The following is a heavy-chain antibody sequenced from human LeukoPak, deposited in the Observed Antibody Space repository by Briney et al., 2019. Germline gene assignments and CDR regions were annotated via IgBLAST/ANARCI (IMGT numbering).Heavy chain of an antibody. CDR1: GGSISSGGYY. CDR2: IYYSGST. V-gene: IGHV4-31*03. D-gene: IGHD3-22*01. CDR3: ARALGSSGYGWFDP. Sequence: SQTLSLTCTVSGGSISSGGYYWSWIRQHPGEGLEWIGNIYYSGSTYYNPSLKSRLTISVDTSKNQFSLKLSSVTAADTAVYHCARALGSSGYGWFDPWGQGTLVTVSS. J-gene: IGHJ5*02.